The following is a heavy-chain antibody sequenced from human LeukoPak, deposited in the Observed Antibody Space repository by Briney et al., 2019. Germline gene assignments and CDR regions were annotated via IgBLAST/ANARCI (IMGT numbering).Heavy chain of an antibody. CDR1: GGTFSSYA. D-gene: IGHD3-22*01. J-gene: IGHJ3*02. CDR2: IIPILGIA. V-gene: IGHV1-69*04. CDR3: ASPYYYDSSGYYDAFDI. Sequence: SVKVSCKASGGTFSSYAISWVRQAPGQGLEWMGRIIPILGIANYAQKFQGRVTTTADKSTSTAYMELSSLRSEDTAVYYCASPYYYDSSGYYDAFDIWGQGTMVTVSS.